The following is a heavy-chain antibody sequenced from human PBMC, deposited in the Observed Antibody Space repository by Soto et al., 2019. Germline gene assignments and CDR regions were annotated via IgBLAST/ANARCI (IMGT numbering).Heavy chain of an antibody. D-gene: IGHD4-17*01. Sequence: PGGSLRLSCAASGFTFSSYGMHWVRQAPGKGLEWVAVIWYDGGNKYYADSVKGRFTISRDNSKNTLYLQMNSLRAEDTAVYYCARALLTTKYYYYGMDVWGQGTTVTVSS. J-gene: IGHJ6*02. CDR3: ARALLTTKYYYYGMDV. CDR2: IWYDGGNK. V-gene: IGHV3-33*01. CDR1: GFTFSSYG.